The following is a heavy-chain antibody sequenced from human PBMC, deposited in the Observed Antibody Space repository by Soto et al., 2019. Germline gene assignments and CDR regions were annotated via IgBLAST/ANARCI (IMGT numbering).Heavy chain of an antibody. D-gene: IGHD1-7*01. Sequence: GESLKISCKGSGYSFTSYWIGWVRQMPGKGLEWMGIIYPGDSDTRYSPSFQGQVTISADKSISTAYLQWSSLKASDTAMYYCARSLGITGTTYYYYGMDVWGQGTTVTVSS. CDR2: IYPGDSDT. CDR3: ARSLGITGTTYYYYGMDV. J-gene: IGHJ6*02. CDR1: GYSFTSYW. V-gene: IGHV5-51*01.